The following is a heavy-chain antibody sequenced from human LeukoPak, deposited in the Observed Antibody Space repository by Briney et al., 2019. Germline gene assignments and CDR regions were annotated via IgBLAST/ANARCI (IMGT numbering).Heavy chain of an antibody. J-gene: IGHJ4*02. Sequence: PGGSLRLSCAASGFTFSDYYMSWIRQAPGKGLEWVSYISSSGSTIYYADSVKGRFTISRDNSKNTLYLQMNSLRAEDTAVYYCANVYYDFWSGYHFGYWGQGTLVTVSS. CDR3: ANVYYDFWSGYHFGY. V-gene: IGHV3-11*01. D-gene: IGHD3-3*01. CDR1: GFTFSDYY. CDR2: ISSSGSTI.